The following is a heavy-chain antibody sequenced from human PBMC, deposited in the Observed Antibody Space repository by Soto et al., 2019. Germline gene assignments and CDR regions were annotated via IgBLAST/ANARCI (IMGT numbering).Heavy chain of an antibody. CDR2: ISYDGSNK. Sequence: QVQLVESGGGVVQPGRSLRLSCAASGFTFSSYGMHWFRQAPGKGLEWVAVISYDGSNKYYADSVKGRFTISRDNSKNTLYLQMNSLRAEDTAVYYCAKDRSIAAAGTIYYYYGMDVWGQGTTVTVSS. CDR1: GFTFSSYG. J-gene: IGHJ6*02. CDR3: AKDRSIAAAGTIYYYYGMDV. V-gene: IGHV3-30*18. D-gene: IGHD6-13*01.